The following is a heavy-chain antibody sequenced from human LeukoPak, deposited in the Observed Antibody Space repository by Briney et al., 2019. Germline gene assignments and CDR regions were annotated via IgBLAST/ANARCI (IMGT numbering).Heavy chain of an antibody. V-gene: IGHV5-51*01. Sequence: GESLRISCKGSGYSFTSYWIGWVRQMPGKGLEWMGILCPGDSDTRYSPSFQGQVTFSADKSISTAYLQWSSLKASDTAMYYCARQLGLDAFDIWGQGTMVTVSS. CDR3: ARQLGLDAFDI. CDR2: LCPGDSDT. D-gene: IGHD3-16*01. J-gene: IGHJ3*02. CDR1: GYSFTSYW.